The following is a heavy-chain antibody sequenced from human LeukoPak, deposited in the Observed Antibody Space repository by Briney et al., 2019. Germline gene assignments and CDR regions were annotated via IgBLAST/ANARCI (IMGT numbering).Heavy chain of an antibody. CDR1: GFTFSSYS. D-gene: IGHD3-22*01. V-gene: IGHV3-21*01. J-gene: IGHJ4*02. Sequence: GGSLRLSCAASGFTFSSYSMNWVRQAPGKGLEWVSSISSSSSYIYYADSVKGRFTISRDNAKNSLYLQMNSLRAEDTAVYYCARDIDSSGYYENWGQGTLSPSPQ. CDR3: ARDIDSSGYYEN. CDR2: ISSSSSYI.